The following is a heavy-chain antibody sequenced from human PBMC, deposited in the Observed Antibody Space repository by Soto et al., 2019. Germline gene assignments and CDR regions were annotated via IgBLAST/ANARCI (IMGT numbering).Heavy chain of an antibody. CDR1: GYGFTSSW. V-gene: IGHV5-51*01. Sequence: GESLKISCKAFGYGFTSSWIGWVRQMPGKGLEWMGIIYPGDSDTRYSPSFQGQVTISADKSISTAYLQWSSLKASDTSMYYCARQKQEYYGMDVWGQGTTVTGSS. CDR2: IYPGDSDT. CDR3: ARQKQEYYGMDV. D-gene: IGHD6-6*01. J-gene: IGHJ6*01.